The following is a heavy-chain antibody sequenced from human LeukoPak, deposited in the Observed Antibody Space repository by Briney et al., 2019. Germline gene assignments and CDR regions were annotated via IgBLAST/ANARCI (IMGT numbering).Heavy chain of an antibody. CDR3: GRGGKYGTYPLYYYYGMDV. Sequence: SETLSRTCAVAGGSSTSFYWSWLRQPPGKGLEWMGYIFFSGDNNYNPSLKSRLTISIDTSKKHFTLKLTSVTAADTAVYYCGRGGKYGTYPLYYYYGMDVWGQGTTVTVSS. V-gene: IGHV4-59*08. D-gene: IGHD1-26*01. J-gene: IGHJ6*02. CDR1: GGSSTSFY. CDR2: IFFSGDN.